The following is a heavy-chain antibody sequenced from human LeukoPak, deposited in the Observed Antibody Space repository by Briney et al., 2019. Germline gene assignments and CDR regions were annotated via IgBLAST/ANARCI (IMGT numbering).Heavy chain of an antibody. V-gene: IGHV1-8*01. Sequence: GASVKVSCKASGYTFRSHDINWVRQATGQGLEWMGWVSPNTGRTGYAQKFQGRVYMTTNASLSTAYMELSSLRSDDTAVYFCARESERNDGWFDPWGQGTLVTVSS. CDR2: VSPNTGRT. CDR1: GYTFRSHD. J-gene: IGHJ5*02. D-gene: IGHD1-1*01. CDR3: ARESERNDGWFDP.